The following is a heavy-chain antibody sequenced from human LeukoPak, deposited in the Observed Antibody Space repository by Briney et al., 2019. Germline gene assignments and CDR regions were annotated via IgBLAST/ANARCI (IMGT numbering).Heavy chain of an antibody. CDR3: ARVGGDDYGDPYAYYFDY. J-gene: IGHJ4*02. Sequence: GASVEVSCKASGYTFTGYCIHWVLQAPGQGLEWMGRINPNSGGTNYAQKFQGRVTMTRDTSISTAYMELSSLRSDDTAVYYCARVGGDDYGDPYAYYFDYWGQGTLVTVSS. D-gene: IGHD4-17*01. CDR1: GYTFTGYC. CDR2: INPNSGGT. V-gene: IGHV1-2*06.